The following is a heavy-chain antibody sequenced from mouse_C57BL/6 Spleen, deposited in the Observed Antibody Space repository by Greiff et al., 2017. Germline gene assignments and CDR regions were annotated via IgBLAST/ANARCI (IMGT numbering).Heavy chain of an antibody. CDR1: GYAFSSSW. CDR3: ARGTTVVATDY. Sequence: VQLQQSGPELVKPGASVKISCKASGYAFSSSWMNWVKQRPGKGLEWIGRIYPGDGDTNYNGKFKGKATLTVDKPSSTAYMQLSSLTSEDSAVYYCARGTTVVATDYWGQGTTLTVSS. D-gene: IGHD1-1*01. CDR2: IYPGDGDT. J-gene: IGHJ2*01. V-gene: IGHV1-82*01.